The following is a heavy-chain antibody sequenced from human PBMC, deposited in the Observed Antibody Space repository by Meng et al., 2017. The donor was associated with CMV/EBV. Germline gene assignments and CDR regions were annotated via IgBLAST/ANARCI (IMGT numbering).Heavy chain of an antibody. J-gene: IGHJ4*02. CDR2: IYYSRST. Sequence: QVQLHESVPGLVKPASTLSLTCTVSRGSLSSGDFYWSWIRHPPAKGLEWLGYIYYSRSTYYNPSLKSRVTISVDTSKNQFSLKLSSVTAADTAVYYCARDNRRGGVDYWGQGTLVTVSS. CDR3: ARDNRRGGVDY. V-gene: IGHV4-30-4*08. D-gene: IGHD3-3*01. CDR1: RGSLSSGDFY.